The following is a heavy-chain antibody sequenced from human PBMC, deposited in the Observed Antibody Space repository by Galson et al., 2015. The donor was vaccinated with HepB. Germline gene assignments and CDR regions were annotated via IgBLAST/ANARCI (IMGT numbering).Heavy chain of an antibody. Sequence: SVKVSCKASGGTFSSHTISWVRQAPGQGLEWMGGIIPMFGSGNYAQNFQGRVTITADESKSTTCMELSSLRSEDTAVYYCARQYDTSGYYAYWGQGTLVTVSS. CDR2: IIPMFGSG. CDR3: ARQYDTSGYYAY. J-gene: IGHJ4*02. D-gene: IGHD3-22*01. CDR1: GGTFSSHT. V-gene: IGHV1-69*13.